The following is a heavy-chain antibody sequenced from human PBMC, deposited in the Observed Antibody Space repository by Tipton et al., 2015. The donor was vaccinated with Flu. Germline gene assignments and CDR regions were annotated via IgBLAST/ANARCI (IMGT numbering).Heavy chain of an antibody. J-gene: IGHJ4*02. Sequence: SLRLSCAASEFSFSDYGMHWVRQAPGKALEWVAVMSYEGSKNFYAEPVKGRFTISRDYSKNTLFLQMDSLRGDDTAVSYCAGDRWGSRDFWGQGTLVTVSS. CDR1: EFSFSDYG. D-gene: IGHD3-16*01. CDR3: AGDRWGSRDF. V-gene: IGHV3-30*03. CDR2: MSYEGSKN.